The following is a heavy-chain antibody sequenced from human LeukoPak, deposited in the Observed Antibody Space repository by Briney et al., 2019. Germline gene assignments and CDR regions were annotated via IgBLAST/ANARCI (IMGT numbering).Heavy chain of an antibody. J-gene: IGHJ6*03. V-gene: IGHV3-11*04. CDR3: ARGTGRYCSSTSCSEHYYYYYMDV. CDR1: GFTFSDYY. CDR2: ISSSGSTI. Sequence: GGSLRLSCAASGFTFSDYYMSWIRQAPGKGLEWVSYISSSGSTIYYADSVKGRFTISRDNAKNSLYLQMNSLRAEDTAVYYCARGTGRYCSSTSCSEHYYYYYMDVWGKGTTVTVSS. D-gene: IGHD2-2*01.